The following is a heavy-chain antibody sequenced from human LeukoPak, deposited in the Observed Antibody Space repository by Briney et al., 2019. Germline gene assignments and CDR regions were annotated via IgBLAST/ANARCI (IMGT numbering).Heavy chain of an antibody. CDR3: ARVAAARYYYYYMDV. V-gene: IGHV4-4*02. CDR1: GGSISSSNW. D-gene: IGHD6-13*01. Sequence: MPSGTLSLTCAVSGGSISSSNWWSWVRQPPGKGLEWIGEIYHSGSTNYNPSLKSRVTISVDKSKNQFSLKLSSVTAADTAVYYCARVAAARYYYYYMDVWGKGTTVTVSS. CDR2: IYHSGST. J-gene: IGHJ6*03.